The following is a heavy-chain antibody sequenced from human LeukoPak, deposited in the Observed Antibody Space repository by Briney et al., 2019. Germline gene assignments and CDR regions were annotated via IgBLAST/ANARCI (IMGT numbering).Heavy chain of an antibody. CDR2: INSDGRST. V-gene: IGHV3-74*01. J-gene: IGHJ4*02. CDR3: ARGNGDYVFLFDY. Sequence: GGSLRLSCAASGFTFRSYWMHWVRQAPGKGLLWVSRINSDGRSTNYADSVKGRFTISRDNAKNTLNLQMNGLRAEDTALYYCARGNGDYVFLFDYWGQGTLVTVSS. D-gene: IGHD4-17*01. CDR1: GFTFRSYW.